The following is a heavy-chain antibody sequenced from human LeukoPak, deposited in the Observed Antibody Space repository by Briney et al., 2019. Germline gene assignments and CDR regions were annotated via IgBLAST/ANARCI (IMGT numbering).Heavy chain of an antibody. Sequence: SETLSLTCTVSGGSIRSNSYYWGWIRQPPGKGLEWIGSIYYSVSTYYNPSLKSRVTISVDTSKNQFSLKLSSVTAADTAVYYCARDPIAALDTGFLPWGQGTLVTVSS. CDR2: IYYSVST. J-gene: IGHJ4*01. D-gene: IGHD6-13*01. V-gene: IGHV4-39*07. CDR1: GGSIRSNSYY. CDR3: ARDPIAALDTGFLP.